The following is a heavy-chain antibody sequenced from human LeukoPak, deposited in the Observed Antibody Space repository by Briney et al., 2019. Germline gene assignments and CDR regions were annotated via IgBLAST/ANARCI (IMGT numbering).Heavy chain of an antibody. Sequence: PGASVNVSCKASGYTFTGYYMHWVRQAPGQGLEWMGWTNPNSGGTNYAQKFQGRVTMTRDTSISTAYMELSRLRSDDTAVYYCARDGDILAGYYPPDYWGQGTLVTVSS. J-gene: IGHJ4*02. CDR1: GYTFTGYY. D-gene: IGHD3-9*01. CDR2: TNPNSGGT. V-gene: IGHV1-2*02. CDR3: ARDGDILAGYYPPDY.